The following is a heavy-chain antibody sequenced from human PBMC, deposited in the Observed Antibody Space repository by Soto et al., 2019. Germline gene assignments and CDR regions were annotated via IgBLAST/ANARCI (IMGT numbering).Heavy chain of an antibody. J-gene: IGHJ6*02. CDR1: GFTFSSYG. V-gene: IGHV3-33*01. CDR3: AGASQWTAYYYYYGMDV. D-gene: IGHD2-21*02. Sequence: GGSLRLSCAASGFTFSSYGMHWVRQAPGKGLEWVAVIWYDGSNKYYADSVKGRFTISRDNSKNTLYLQMNSLRAEDTAVYYCAGASQWTAYYYYYGMDVWGQGTTVTVSS. CDR2: IWYDGSNK.